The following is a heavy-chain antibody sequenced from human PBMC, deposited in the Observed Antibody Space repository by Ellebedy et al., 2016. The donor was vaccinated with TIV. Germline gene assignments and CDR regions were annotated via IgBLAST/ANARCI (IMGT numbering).Heavy chain of an antibody. CDR2: NSSDGSYT. V-gene: IGHV3-74*01. Sequence: PGGSLRLSCAASGFSLSSYRMHWVRQAAGKGLVWVSHNSSDGSYTSYADSVKGRFIISRDNAENTLDLQMSSLRAEDTALYYCARHSGGHGFDIWGQGTMVTVSP. D-gene: IGHD2-21*01. CDR1: GFSLSSYR. J-gene: IGHJ3*02. CDR3: ARHSGGHGFDI.